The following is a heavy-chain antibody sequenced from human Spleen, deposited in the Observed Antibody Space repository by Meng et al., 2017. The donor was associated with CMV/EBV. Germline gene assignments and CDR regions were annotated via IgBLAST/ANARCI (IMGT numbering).Heavy chain of an antibody. V-gene: IGHV2-26*01. J-gene: IGHJ4*02. Sequence: SGPTLVKPTETLTLTCTVSGFSLSNARMGVSWIRQPPGRALEWLAQIFSDDEKSYSTSLKRRLTISRDTSRSQVVLTMTNMDPVDTATYYCARIPNYDFWSGYKYYFDYWGLGTLVTVSS. CDR2: IFSDDEK. CDR3: ARIPNYDFWSGYKYYFDY. D-gene: IGHD3-3*01. CDR1: GFSLSNARMG.